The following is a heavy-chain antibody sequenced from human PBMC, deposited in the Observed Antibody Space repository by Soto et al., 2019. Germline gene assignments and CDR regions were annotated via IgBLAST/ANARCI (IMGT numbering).Heavy chain of an antibody. D-gene: IGHD5-12*01. Sequence: GGSLRLSCAASGFTFSSYAMHWVRQAPGKGLEWVAVISYDGSNKYYADSVKGRFTISRDNSKNRLYLQMNSLRAEDTAVYYCARDLSYEWLRSYYYYYGMDVWGQGTTVTVSS. CDR3: ARDLSYEWLRSYYYYYGMDV. V-gene: IGHV3-30-3*01. CDR1: GFTFSSYA. CDR2: ISYDGSNK. J-gene: IGHJ6*02.